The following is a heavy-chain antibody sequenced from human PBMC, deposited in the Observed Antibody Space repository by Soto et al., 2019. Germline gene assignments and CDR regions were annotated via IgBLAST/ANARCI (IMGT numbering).Heavy chain of an antibody. CDR3: ARGGPTGGSYKYNWFDP. CDR2: IYYSGST. CDR1: GGSISSGDYY. J-gene: IGHJ5*02. Sequence: QVQLQESGPGLVKPSQTLSLTCTVSGGSISSGDYYWSWIRQPPGKGLEWIGYIYYSGSTYYNPSLNSRVTISVDTSKNQFSLKLSSVTAADTAVYYCARGGPTGGSYKYNWFDPWGQGTLVTVSS. D-gene: IGHD2-15*01. V-gene: IGHV4-30-4*01.